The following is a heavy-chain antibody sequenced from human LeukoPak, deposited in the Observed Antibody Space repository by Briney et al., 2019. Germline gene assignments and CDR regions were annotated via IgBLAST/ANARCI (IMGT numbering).Heavy chain of an antibody. CDR1: GFTFSDYY. Sequence: GGSLRLSCAASGFTFSDYYMTWLRQAPGKGLEWVSYITSSGSNMYYADSVKGRFTISRDNAKNSLYLQMNSLRAEDSAVYYCAKTLLWFGELDYWGQGALVTVSS. J-gene: IGHJ4*02. V-gene: IGHV3-11*01. CDR2: ITSSGSNM. CDR3: AKTLLWFGELDY. D-gene: IGHD3-10*01.